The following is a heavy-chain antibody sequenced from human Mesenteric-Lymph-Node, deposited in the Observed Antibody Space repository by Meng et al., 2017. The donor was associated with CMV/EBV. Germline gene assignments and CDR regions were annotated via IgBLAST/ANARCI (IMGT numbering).Heavy chain of an antibody. CDR2: ISWNSNNI. CDR3: VKAVSLSLRLEYFHH. Sequence: GGSLRLSCAASGFTLDDYAMHWVRQPPGKGLEWVSGISWNSNNIGFADSVRGRFTISRDNAKNSLFLQMNSLRAEDTTLYYCVKAVSLSLRLEYFHHWGQGTLVTVSS. J-gene: IGHJ1*01. V-gene: IGHV3-9*01. CDR1: GFTLDDYA.